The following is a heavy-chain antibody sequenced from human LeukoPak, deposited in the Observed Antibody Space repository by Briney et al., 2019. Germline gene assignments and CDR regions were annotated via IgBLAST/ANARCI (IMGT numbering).Heavy chain of an antibody. CDR2: TYHSGST. Sequence: GSLRLSCAASGFTFSNAWMSWVRQPPGKGLEWIGETYHSGSTNYNPSLKSRVTISVDKSKNQFSLKLSSVTAADTAVYYCARPRVRNWYFDLWGRGTLVTVSS. J-gene: IGHJ2*01. V-gene: IGHV4-4*02. CDR3: ARPRVRNWYFDL. CDR1: GFTFSNAW. D-gene: IGHD3-10*01.